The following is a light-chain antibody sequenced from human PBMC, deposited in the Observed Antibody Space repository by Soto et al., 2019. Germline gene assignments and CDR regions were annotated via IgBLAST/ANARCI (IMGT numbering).Light chain of an antibody. J-gene: IGLJ2*01. Sequence: QSALTQPASVSGSPGQSITVSCSGSSSDIGGYNFVSWYQQHPGKAPKLMIYDVSNRPSGVSNRFSGSKSGNTASLTISGLQAEDEADYYCSSHTTSGTLVIFGGGTKLTVL. CDR1: SSDIGGYNF. V-gene: IGLV2-14*03. CDR3: SSHTTSGTLVI. CDR2: DVS.